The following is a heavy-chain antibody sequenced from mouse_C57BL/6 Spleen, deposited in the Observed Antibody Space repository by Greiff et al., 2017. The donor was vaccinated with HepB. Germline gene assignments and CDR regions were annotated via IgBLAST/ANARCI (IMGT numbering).Heavy chain of an antibody. CDR1: GYAFSSSW. CDR3: ARSYGSSWGD. J-gene: IGHJ2*01. V-gene: IGHV1-82*01. Sequence: VQLQQSGPELVKPGASVKISCKASGYAFSSSWMNWVKQRPGKGLEWIGRIYPGDGDTNYNGKFKGKATLTADKSSSTAYMQLSSLTSEDSAVYCCARSYGSSWGDWGQGTTLTVSS. CDR2: IYPGDGDT. D-gene: IGHD1-1*01.